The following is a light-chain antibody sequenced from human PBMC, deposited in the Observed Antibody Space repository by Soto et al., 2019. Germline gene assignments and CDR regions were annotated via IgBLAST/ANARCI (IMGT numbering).Light chain of an antibody. Sequence: QSVVTQPPSASGTPGQRVTISCSGSSSNIGSDTVSWYQQLPGTAPKLLIYNNNQRPSGVPDRFSGSKSGTSASLAISGLQSEDEADYYCAAWDGSLNGWVFGGGTQLTVL. J-gene: IGLJ3*02. CDR2: NNN. V-gene: IGLV1-44*01. CDR1: SSNIGSDT. CDR3: AAWDGSLNGWV.